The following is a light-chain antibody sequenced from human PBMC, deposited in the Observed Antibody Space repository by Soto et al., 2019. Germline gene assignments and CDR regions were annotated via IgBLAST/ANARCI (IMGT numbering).Light chain of an antibody. CDR1: RSDVGGYEH. CDR2: DVS. V-gene: IGLV2-14*03. Sequence: QSALTQPASVSGSPGQSISISCTGTRSDVGGYEHVSWYQQHPGKVPRLIIFDVSSRPSGVSHRFSGSKSGDTASLTISGLQAEDEADYYCSSYTSVNLYVFGTGTKVTV. CDR3: SSYTSVNLYV. J-gene: IGLJ1*01.